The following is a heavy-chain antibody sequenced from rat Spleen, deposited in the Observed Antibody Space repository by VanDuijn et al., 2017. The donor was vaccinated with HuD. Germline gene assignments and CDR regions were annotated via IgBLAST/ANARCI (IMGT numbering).Heavy chain of an antibody. Sequence: EVQLVESGGGLVQPGRSMKLSCAASGLSFSDYYMAWVRQAPKKGLEWVASISYEGSSTYYGDSVKGRFTISRDNAKSTLYLQMNSLRSEDTATYYCIRSQSGRFAYWGQGTLVTVSS. V-gene: IGHV5-22*01. D-gene: IGHD3-2*01. CDR3: IRSQSGRFAY. J-gene: IGHJ3*01. CDR2: ISYEGSST. CDR1: GLSFSDYY.